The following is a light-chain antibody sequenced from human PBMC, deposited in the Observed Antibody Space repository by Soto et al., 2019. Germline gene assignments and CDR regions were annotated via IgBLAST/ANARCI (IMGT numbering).Light chain of an antibody. CDR2: EAS. J-gene: IGKJ1*01. CDR1: QSISSW. CDR3: QQYNGWT. Sequence: DIQMIQSAYTLAAAVGHTVPITCRARQSISSWLAWNQQKQGKAPKLLIYEASSLESGVPSRFNGSGSGTEFTLTINSLQPDDYAICYCQQYNGWTFGQGTKVEIK. V-gene: IGKV1-5*03.